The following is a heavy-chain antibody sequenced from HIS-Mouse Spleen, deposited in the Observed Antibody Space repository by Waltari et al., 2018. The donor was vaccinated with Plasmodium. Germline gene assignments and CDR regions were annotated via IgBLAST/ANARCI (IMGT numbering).Heavy chain of an antibody. Sequence: QVQLQQWGAGLLKPSDTLSLTCAVYGGSFSGYYLSWISQPPGTGLEGIGEIQHSGSTNYNPSIKSLVTISVDTYKNQFSLKLSSVTAADPAVYYCARGLRGHYWYFDLWGRGTLVTVSS. CDR2: IQHSGST. V-gene: IGHV4-34*01. CDR1: GGSFSGYY. D-gene: IGHD3-10*01. CDR3: ARGLRGHYWYFDL. J-gene: IGHJ2*01.